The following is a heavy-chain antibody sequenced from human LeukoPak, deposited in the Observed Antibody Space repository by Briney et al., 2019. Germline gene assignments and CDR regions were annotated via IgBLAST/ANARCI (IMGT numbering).Heavy chain of an antibody. V-gene: IGHV3-30*18. CDR1: GFTFSSYG. J-gene: IGHJ4*02. CDR3: AKDRDYYGSGSYLTPGDY. Sequence: GASLRLSCAASGFTFSSYGMHWVRQAPGQGLEWVAVISYDGSNKYYADSVKGRFTISRDNSKNTLYLQMNSLRAEDTAVYYCAKDRDYYGSGSYLTPGDYWGQGTLVTVSS. CDR2: ISYDGSNK. D-gene: IGHD3-10*01.